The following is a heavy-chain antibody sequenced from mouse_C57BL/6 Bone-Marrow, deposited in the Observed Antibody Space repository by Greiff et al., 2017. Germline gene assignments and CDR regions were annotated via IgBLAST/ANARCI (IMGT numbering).Heavy chain of an antibody. CDR3: ARVYYDYGFCAMDY. J-gene: IGHJ4*01. CDR2: ISDGGSYT. CDR1: GFTFSSYA. Sequence: DVMLVESGGGLVKPGGSLKLSCAASGFTFSSYAMSWVRQTPEKRLEWVATISDGGSYTYYPDNVKGRFTITRDNTKNNLYLQMSHQKSENTAMYYCARVYYDYGFCAMDYWDRGTAITVTA. V-gene: IGHV5-4*03. D-gene: IGHD2-4*01.